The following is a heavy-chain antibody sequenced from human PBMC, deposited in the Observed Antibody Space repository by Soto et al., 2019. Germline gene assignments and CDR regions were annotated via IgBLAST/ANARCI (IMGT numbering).Heavy chain of an antibody. V-gene: IGHV4-31*03. CDR2: IYYSGST. Sequence: QVQLQESGPGLVKPSQTLSLTCTVSGGSISSGGYYWSWIRQHPGKGLEWIGYIYYSGSTYYNPSINRRVTISVDTSKNQFSLKLSSVTAADTAVYYCARVMVVAATPRVYYFDYWGQGTLVTVSS. CDR3: ARVMVVAATPRVYYFDY. CDR1: GGSISSGGYY. J-gene: IGHJ4*02. D-gene: IGHD2-15*01.